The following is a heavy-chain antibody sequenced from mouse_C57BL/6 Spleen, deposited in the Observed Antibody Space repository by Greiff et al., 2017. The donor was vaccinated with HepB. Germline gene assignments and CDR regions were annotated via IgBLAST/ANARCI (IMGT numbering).Heavy chain of an antibody. Sequence: VKLQESGAELVKPGASVKLSCKASGYTFTEYTIHWVKQRSGQGLEWIGWFYPGSGSIKYNEKFKDKATLTADKSSSTVYMELSRVTSEDSAVYFCARHEEGYYGSRPWYFDVWGTGTTVTVSS. CDR3: ARHEEGYYGSRPWYFDV. CDR1: GYTFTEYT. J-gene: IGHJ1*03. D-gene: IGHD1-1*01. V-gene: IGHV1-62-2*01. CDR2: FYPGSGSI.